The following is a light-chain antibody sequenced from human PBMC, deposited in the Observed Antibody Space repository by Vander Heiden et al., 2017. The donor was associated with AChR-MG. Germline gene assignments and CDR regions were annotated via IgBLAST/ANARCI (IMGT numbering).Light chain of an antibody. J-gene: IGLJ2*01. Sequence: QSVLTQSPSASGTPGPRVTISCSGSRSNIGSNSVSWYQHLPGTAPKLLIYSNNQRPSGVPGRFSGSKYGTSASLAISGLQSEDEADYYCAAWDDSLNGVVFGGGTKLTVL. CDR1: RSNIGSNS. CDR2: SNN. CDR3: AAWDDSLNGVV. V-gene: IGLV1-44*01.